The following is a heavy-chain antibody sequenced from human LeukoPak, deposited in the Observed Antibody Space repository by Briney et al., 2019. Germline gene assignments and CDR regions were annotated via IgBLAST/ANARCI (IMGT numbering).Heavy chain of an antibody. Sequence: GASVKVSCKASGYTFTSYGISWVRQAPGQGLEWMGWISVYNGNRNYAQKLQGRVTMTTDTSTSTAYMELSSLRSEDTAVYYCARELGSGSYSPGPWGQGTLVTVSS. CDR1: GYTFTSYG. CDR2: ISVYNGNR. D-gene: IGHD3-10*01. CDR3: ARELGSGSYSPGP. J-gene: IGHJ5*02. V-gene: IGHV1-18*01.